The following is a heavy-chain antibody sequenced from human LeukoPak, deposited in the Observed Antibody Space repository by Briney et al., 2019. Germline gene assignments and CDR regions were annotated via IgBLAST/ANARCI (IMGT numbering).Heavy chain of an antibody. D-gene: IGHD6-13*01. CDR3: AKDSGVTSNAAAGIDY. CDR1: GFTFSSYG. J-gene: IGHJ4*02. V-gene: IGHV3-30*02. CDR2: IRYDGSNK. Sequence: PGGSLRLSCAASGFTFSSYGMHWVRQAPGKGLEWVAFIRYDGSNKYYADSVKGRFTISRDNSKNTLYLQMNSLRAEDTAVYHCAKDSGVTSNAAAGIDYWGQGTLVTVSS.